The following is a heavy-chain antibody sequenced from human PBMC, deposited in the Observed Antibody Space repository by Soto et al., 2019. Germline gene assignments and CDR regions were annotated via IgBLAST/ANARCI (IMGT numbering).Heavy chain of an antibody. CDR3: ARGSPVVTPDYYYYGMDV. CDR2: IYYSGST. CDR1: GGSISSGDYY. V-gene: IGHV4-30-4*01. Sequence: TLSLTCTVSGGSISSGDYYWSWIRQPPGKGLEWIGYIYYSGSTYYNPSLKSRVTISVDTSKNQFSLKLSSVTAADTAVYYCARGSPVVTPDYYYYGMDVWGQGTTVTVSS. D-gene: IGHD2-21*02. J-gene: IGHJ6*02.